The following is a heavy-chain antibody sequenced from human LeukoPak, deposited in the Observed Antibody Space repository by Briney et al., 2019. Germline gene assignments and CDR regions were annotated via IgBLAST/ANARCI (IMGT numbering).Heavy chain of an antibody. Sequence: SETLSLTCTVSGVSISSSNSYWGWIRQPPGKGLEWIGSIYHSGSTYYNPSLKSRVTISVDTSKNQFSLKLSSVTAADTAVYYCAKGGGYYGSPGFQYWGQGILVTVSS. CDR2: IYHSGST. V-gene: IGHV4-39*01. J-gene: IGHJ4*02. D-gene: IGHD3-3*01. CDR1: GVSISSSNSY. CDR3: AKGGGYYGSPGFQY.